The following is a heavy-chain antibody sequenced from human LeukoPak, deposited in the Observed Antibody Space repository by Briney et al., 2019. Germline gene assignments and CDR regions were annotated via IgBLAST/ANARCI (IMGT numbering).Heavy chain of an antibody. CDR1: GYTFTNSG. V-gene: IGHV1-18*01. D-gene: IGHD2-15*01. CDR3: TREPELPDY. Sequence: ASVKVSCKTSGYTFTNSGINWVRQAPGQGLQWMGWTNGYNGKTNYSQKFQGRVTMTTDTSTATAYMELRSLTSDDTAVYYCTREPELPDYWGQGTLVTVSS. J-gene: IGHJ4*02. CDR2: TNGYNGKT.